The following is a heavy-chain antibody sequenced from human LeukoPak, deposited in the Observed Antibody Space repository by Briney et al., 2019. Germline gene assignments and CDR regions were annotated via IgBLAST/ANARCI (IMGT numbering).Heavy chain of an antibody. D-gene: IGHD6-13*01. CDR3: ARQYSSSWLHFDY. V-gene: IGHV3-33*01. CDR1: GFTFSSYG. Sequence: GGSLRLSCAASGFTFSSYGMHWVRQAPGKGLEGVAVIWYDGSNKYYADSVKGRFTISRDNSKNTLYLQMNSLRAEDTAVYYCARQYSSSWLHFDYWGQGTLVTVSS. J-gene: IGHJ4*02. CDR2: IWYDGSNK.